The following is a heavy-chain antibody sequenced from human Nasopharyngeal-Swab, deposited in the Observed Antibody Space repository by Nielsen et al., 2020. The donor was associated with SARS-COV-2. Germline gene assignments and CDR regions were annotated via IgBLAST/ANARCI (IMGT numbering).Heavy chain of an antibody. CDR3: ARGSYYYDSSGYYDY. J-gene: IGHJ4*02. D-gene: IGHD3-22*01. CDR1: GFIFSSYS. CDR2: ISSSSSYI. Sequence: GESLKIFCSGFGFIFSSYSMNWVRQAPGKGLEWVSSISSSSSYIYYADSVKGRFTISRDNAKNSLYLQMNSLRAEDTAVYYCARGSYYYDSSGYYDYWGQGTLVTVSS. V-gene: IGHV3-21*01.